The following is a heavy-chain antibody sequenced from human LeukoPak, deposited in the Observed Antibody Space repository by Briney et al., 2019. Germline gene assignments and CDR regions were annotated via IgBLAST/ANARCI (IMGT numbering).Heavy chain of an antibody. CDR1: GFTFGDYA. V-gene: IGHV3-49*04. D-gene: IGHD6-19*01. Sequence: GRSLRLSRIASGFTFGDYAMSWVRQALGKGLEWVGFIRSKRFGGATEYAASVKGRFTISRDDSKSVAYLHLNSLKTEDTAVYFCTRDILSGWYYFDFWGQGTLGTVSS. CDR2: IRSKRFGGAT. CDR3: TRDILSGWYYFDF. J-gene: IGHJ4*02.